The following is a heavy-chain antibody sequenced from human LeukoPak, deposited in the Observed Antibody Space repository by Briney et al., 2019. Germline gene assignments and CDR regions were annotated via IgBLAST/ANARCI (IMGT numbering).Heavy chain of an antibody. CDR2: INHSGST. CDR1: GGSISSNSYY. D-gene: IGHD3-10*01. J-gene: IGHJ4*02. V-gene: IGHV4-39*07. CDR3: ARVLLWFGEPTYFDY. Sequence: SETLSLACAVSGGSISSNSYYWGWIRQPPGKGLEWIGEINHSGSTNYNPSLKSRVTISVDTSKNQFSLELSSVIDADTAVYYCARVLLWFGEPTYFDYWGQGTLVTVSS.